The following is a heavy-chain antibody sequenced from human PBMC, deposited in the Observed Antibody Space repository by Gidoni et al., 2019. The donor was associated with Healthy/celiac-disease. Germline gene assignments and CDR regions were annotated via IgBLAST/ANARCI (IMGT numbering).Heavy chain of an antibody. D-gene: IGHD2-2*02. CDR2: ISYDGSNK. Sequence: QVQLVESGGGVVQPGRSLRLSCAAAGFTFSSYAMHWVRQAPGKGLEWVAFISYDGSNKYYADSVKGRFTISRDNSKNTLYLQMNSLRAEDTAVYYCARDHCSSTSCYTHYMDVWGKGTTVTVSS. J-gene: IGHJ6*03. CDR3: ARDHCSSTSCYTHYMDV. CDR1: GFTFSSYA. V-gene: IGHV3-30-3*01.